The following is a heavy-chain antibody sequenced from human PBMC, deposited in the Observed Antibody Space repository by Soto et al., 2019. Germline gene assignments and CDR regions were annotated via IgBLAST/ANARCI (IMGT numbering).Heavy chain of an antibody. Sequence: EVQLVESGGGLVQPGGSLRVSCEASGFIFSRYEMHWVRQAPGKGREWVSYISSSGSKMNYADSVKGRFTVSRDNAKNSLNLDINSLRAEDTAVYYCARRYSKYLPLDYWGQGTLVTVSS. D-gene: IGHD4-4*01. V-gene: IGHV3-48*03. J-gene: IGHJ4*02. CDR1: GFIFSRYE. CDR2: ISSSGSKM. CDR3: ARRYSKYLPLDY.